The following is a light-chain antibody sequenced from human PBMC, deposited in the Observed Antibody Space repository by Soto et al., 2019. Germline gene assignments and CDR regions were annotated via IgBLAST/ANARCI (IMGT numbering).Light chain of an antibody. CDR2: GNS. J-gene: IGLJ3*02. CDR1: SSNIGAGYD. V-gene: IGLV1-40*01. CDR3: QYYDSSLSGWV. Sequence: QSVLTQPPSVSGAPGQRVTISCTWSSSNIGAGYDVHWYQQLPGTAPKLLIYGNSNRPSGVPDRFSGSKSGTSASLAITGLQAEDEADYSCQYYDSSLSGWVFGGGTKLTVL.